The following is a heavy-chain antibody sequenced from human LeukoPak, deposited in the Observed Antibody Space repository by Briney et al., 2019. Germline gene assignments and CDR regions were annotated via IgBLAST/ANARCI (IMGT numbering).Heavy chain of an antibody. D-gene: IGHD1-1*01. V-gene: IGHV4-61*01. CDR2: IYYSGST. J-gene: IGHJ4*02. Sequence: SETLSLNCTVSGGSVSSGSYYWSWIRQPPGKGLEWIGYIYYSGSTNYNPSLKSRVTISVDTSKNQFSLKLSSVTVADTAVYYCAREDDNWSRFGGFDYWGQGTLVTVSS. CDR3: AREDDNWSRFGGFDY. CDR1: GGSVSSGSYY.